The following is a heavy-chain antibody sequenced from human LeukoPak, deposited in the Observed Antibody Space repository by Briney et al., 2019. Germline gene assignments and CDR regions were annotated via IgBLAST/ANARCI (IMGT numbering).Heavy chain of an antibody. Sequence: SVKVSCKASGGTFSSYAISWVRQAPGQGLEWMGGIIPIFGTANYAQKFQGRVTITADESTSTAYMELRSLRSEDTAVYYCARGSLCSSTSCYYFDYWGQGTLVTVSS. CDR1: GGTFSSYA. CDR2: IIPIFGTA. D-gene: IGHD2-2*01. J-gene: IGHJ4*02. CDR3: ARGSLCSSTSCYYFDY. V-gene: IGHV1-69*13.